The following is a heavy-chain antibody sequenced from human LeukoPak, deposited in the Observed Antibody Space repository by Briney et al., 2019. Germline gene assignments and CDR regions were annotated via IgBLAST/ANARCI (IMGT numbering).Heavy chain of an antibody. CDR1: EFRFGRDW. J-gene: IGHJ1*01. D-gene: IGHD2-2*01. Sequence: PGGSLRLTCVASEFRFGRDWISWVRQAPGKGLEWVVCIKQDGSEEYYVGSVRGRFTVSVGNGKNSLYLQMNSLRAEDTARYYCATLDSTKSVFWGRGTAVTVSS. CDR2: IKQDGSEE. CDR3: ATLDSTKSVF. V-gene: IGHV3-7*01.